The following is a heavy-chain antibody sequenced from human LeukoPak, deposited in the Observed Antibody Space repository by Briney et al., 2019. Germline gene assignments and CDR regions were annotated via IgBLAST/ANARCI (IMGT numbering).Heavy chain of an antibody. J-gene: IGHJ4*02. CDR1: GFTFSSNW. V-gene: IGHV3-74*01. Sequence: GGSLRLSCAASGFTFSSNWMHWVRQAPGKGLVWVSRINEDGSTTNYADSVKGRSTIFRDNAKNTLYLRMNSLRAEDTAVYYCVRDLGGRSGHWGQGTLVTVSS. CDR3: VRDLGGRSGH. CDR2: INEDGSTT. D-gene: IGHD1-26*01.